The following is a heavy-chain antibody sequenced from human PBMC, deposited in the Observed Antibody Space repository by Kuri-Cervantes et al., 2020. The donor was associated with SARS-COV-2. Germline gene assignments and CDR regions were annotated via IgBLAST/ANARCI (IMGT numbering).Heavy chain of an antibody. CDR1: GFTFSSYA. V-gene: IGHV3-66*01. CDR3: ARDLRLGKSLDY. CDR2: IYSGGST. D-gene: IGHD7-27*01. J-gene: IGHJ4*02. Sequence: LSLTCAASGFTFSSYAMHWVRQAPGKGLEWVSVIYSGGSTYYADSVKGRFTISRDNAKNSLYLQMSSLRAEDTAVYYCARDLRLGKSLDYWGQGTLVTVSS.